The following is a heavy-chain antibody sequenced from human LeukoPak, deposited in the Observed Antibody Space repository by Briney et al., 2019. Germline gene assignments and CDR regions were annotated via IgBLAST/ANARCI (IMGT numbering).Heavy chain of an antibody. J-gene: IGHJ4*02. CDR1: GFTFSSYA. D-gene: IGHD3-3*01. V-gene: IGHV3-23*01. Sequence: GGSLRLSCAASGFTFSSYAMSWVRQAPGKGLEWVSAISGSGGSTYYADSVKGRFTISRDNSKNTLYLQMNSLRAEDTAVCYCAKDPITIFGVVIPPDGYWGQGTLVTVSS. CDR2: ISGSGGST. CDR3: AKDPITIFGVVIPPDGY.